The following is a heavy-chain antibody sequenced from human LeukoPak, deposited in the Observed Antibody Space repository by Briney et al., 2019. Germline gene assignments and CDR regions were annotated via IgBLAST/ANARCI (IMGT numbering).Heavy chain of an antibody. CDR1: GGSISSYY. Sequence: KPSETLSLTCTVSGGSISSYYWSWIRQPPGKGLEWIGYIYYSGSTNYNPSLKSRVTISVDTSKNQFSLKLSPVTAADTAVYYCARGSLTMVRGPGWFDPWGQGTLVTVSS. CDR2: IYYSGST. D-gene: IGHD3-10*01. J-gene: IGHJ5*02. V-gene: IGHV4-59*01. CDR3: ARGSLTMVRGPGWFDP.